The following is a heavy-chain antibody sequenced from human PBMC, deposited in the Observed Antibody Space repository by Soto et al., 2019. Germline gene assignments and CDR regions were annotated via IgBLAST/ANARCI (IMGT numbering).Heavy chain of an antibody. V-gene: IGHV2-5*02. D-gene: IGHD6-13*01. CDR2: IYWDDDK. CDR3: ARGIAAEPIPNYFDY. CDR1: GFSLSTSGVG. J-gene: IGHJ4*02. Sequence: SGPTLVKPTQTLTLTCTFSGFSLSTSGVGVGWIRQPPGKALEWLALIYWDDDKRYSPSLKSRLTITKDTSKNQVVLTMTNMDPVDTATYYCARGIAAEPIPNYFDYWGQGTLVTVSS.